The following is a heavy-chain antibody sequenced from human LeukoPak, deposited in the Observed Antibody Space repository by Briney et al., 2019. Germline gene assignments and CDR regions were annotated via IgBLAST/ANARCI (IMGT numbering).Heavy chain of an antibody. CDR1: GFTFSSYA. Sequence: PGRSLRLSCAASGFTFSSYAMHWVRQAPGKGLEWVAVISYDGSNKYYADSVKGRFTISRDNSKNTLYLQMNSLRAEDTAVYYCARDRGAGIAAAGTRSYYYYGMDVWGQGTTVTVSS. CDR3: ARDRGAGIAAAGTRSYYYYGMDV. CDR2: ISYDGSNK. J-gene: IGHJ6*02. V-gene: IGHV3-30-3*01. D-gene: IGHD6-13*01.